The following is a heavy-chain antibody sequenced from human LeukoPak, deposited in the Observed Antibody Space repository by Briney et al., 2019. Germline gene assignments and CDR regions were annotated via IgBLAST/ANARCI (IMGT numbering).Heavy chain of an antibody. J-gene: IGHJ4*02. CDR2: IYDDGTI. CDR1: GFIVSSNY. V-gene: IGHV3-53*01. D-gene: IGHD3-16*01. CDR3: ARGYAFDY. Sequence: GGSLRLSCAASGFIVSSNYMSWVRQAPGKGLEWVSVIYDDGTIYYADSVKGRFTISRDNSRNTVFLQMNSLRAEDTAVYYCARGYAFDYWGQGTLVTVSS.